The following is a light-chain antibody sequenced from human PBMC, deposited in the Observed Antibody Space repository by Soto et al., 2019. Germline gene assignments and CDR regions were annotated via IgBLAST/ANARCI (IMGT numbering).Light chain of an antibody. CDR1: QHITND. J-gene: IGKJ2*01. V-gene: IGKV1-17*01. Sequence: DIQMTQSPSSLSASVGDTVTITCRASQHITNDCAWYQQKAGRAPKCLILLASRLQTGVPPRFSGSGSGTEFTLTISSLQPEDCATYYCLHHNGYPPVFGQGTKVEIK. CDR3: LHHNGYPPV. CDR2: LAS.